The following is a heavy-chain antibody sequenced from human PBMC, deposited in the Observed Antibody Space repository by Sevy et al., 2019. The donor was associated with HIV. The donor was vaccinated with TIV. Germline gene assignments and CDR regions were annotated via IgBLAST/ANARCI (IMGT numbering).Heavy chain of an antibody. CDR2: IHYTGTT. CDR1: GYSISSYYW. CDR3: ASHDWGREDY. V-gene: IGHV4-38-2*01. J-gene: IGHJ4*02. Sequence: GSLRLSCVVSGYSISSYYWWDWFRRPPGKGLEWIGAIHYTGTTQYTPSLNRRVTVSADTSKNQYSLRLSSMTAADTAIYYCASHDWGREDYWGQGTLVTVSS. D-gene: IGHD7-27*01.